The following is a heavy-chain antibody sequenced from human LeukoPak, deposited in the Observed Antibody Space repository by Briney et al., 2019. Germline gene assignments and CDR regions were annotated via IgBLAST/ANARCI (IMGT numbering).Heavy chain of an antibody. CDR2: IKQDGSEK. J-gene: IGHJ6*03. V-gene: IGHV3-7*01. CDR1: GFTFSSYW. CDR3: ATSTRGYSYVYYYYYMDV. D-gene: IGHD5-18*01. Sequence: GGSLRLSCAASGFTFSSYWMSWVRQAPGKGLEWVANIKQDGSEKYYVDSVKGRFTISRDNAKNSLYLQMNSLRAEDTAVYYCATSTRGYSYVYYYYYMDVWGKGTTVTVSS.